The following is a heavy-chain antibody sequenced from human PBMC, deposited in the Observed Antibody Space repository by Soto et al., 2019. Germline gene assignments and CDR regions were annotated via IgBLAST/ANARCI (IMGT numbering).Heavy chain of an antibody. CDR1: GFTFSSYW. V-gene: IGHV3-74*01. D-gene: IGHD3-22*01. J-gene: IGHJ4*02. CDR3: ARESYYYDSSGYFDY. Sequence: GGSLRLSCAASGFTFSSYWMHWVRQAPGKGLVWVSRINSDGSSTSYADSVKGRFTISRDNAKNTLYLQMNSLRAEDTAVYYCARESYYYDSSGYFDYWGQGTLVTVSS. CDR2: INSDGSST.